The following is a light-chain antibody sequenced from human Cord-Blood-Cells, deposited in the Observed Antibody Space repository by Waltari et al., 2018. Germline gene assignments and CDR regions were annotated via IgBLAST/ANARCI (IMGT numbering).Light chain of an antibody. CDR2: DVS. V-gene: IGLV2-14*03. CDR3: SSYTSSRV. CDR1: SSDVGGYNY. Sequence: QSALTQPASVSGSPGQSITISCTGTSSDVGGYNYVSWYQQHPGKAPILMIYDVSNRPSGVSNRFSGSKSGNTASLTISGLQAEDEADYYCSSYTSSRVFGGGTKLTVL. J-gene: IGLJ3*02.